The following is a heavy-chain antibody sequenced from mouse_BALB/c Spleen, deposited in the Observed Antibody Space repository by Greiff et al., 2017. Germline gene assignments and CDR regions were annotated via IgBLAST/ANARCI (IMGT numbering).Heavy chain of an antibody. J-gene: IGHJ3*01. CDR1: GFSLTSYG. V-gene: IGHV2-9*02. Sequence: QVQLQQSGPGLVAPSQSLSITCTVSGFSLTSYGVHWVRQPPGKGLEWLGVIWAGGSTNYNSALMSRLSISKDNSKSQVFLKMNSLQTDDTAMYYCARNFYYGYDAWFAYWGQGTLVTVSA. CDR3: ARNFYYGYDAWFAY. CDR2: IWAGGST. D-gene: IGHD2-2*01.